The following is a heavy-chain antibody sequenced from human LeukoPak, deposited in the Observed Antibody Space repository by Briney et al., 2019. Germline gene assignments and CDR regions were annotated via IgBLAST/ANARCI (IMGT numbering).Heavy chain of an antibody. CDR2: IKQDGSEK. J-gene: IGHJ4*02. V-gene: IGHV3-7*01. CDR3: ARDQGGSYLLDY. CDR1: GFTFSGYW. Sequence: PGGSLRLSCAASGFTFSGYWMSWVRQAPGKGLEWVANIKQDGSEKYYVDSVKGRFTISRDNAKNSLYLQMNSLRAEDTAVYYCARDQGGSYLLDYWGQGTLVTVSS. D-gene: IGHD1-26*01.